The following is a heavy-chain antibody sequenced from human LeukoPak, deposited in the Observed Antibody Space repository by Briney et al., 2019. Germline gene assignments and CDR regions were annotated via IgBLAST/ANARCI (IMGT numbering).Heavy chain of an antibody. CDR3: ARDLPYSSSWESIDY. Sequence: ASVKVSCKASGYTFTSYGIIWVRQAPGQGLEWMGWISNYNGNTNYAQKIQGRVIMTTDTSTSTAYMELRSLRSDDTAVYYCARDLPYSSSWESIDYWGQGTLVTVSS. CDR2: ISNYNGNT. CDR1: GYTFTSYG. J-gene: IGHJ4*02. V-gene: IGHV1-18*01. D-gene: IGHD6-13*01.